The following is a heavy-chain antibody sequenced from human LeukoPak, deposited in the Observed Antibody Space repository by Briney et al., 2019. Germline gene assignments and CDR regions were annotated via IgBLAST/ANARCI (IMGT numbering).Heavy chain of an antibody. V-gene: IGHV5-51*01. CDR2: IYPGDSDT. CDR1: GYSFTGYW. J-gene: IGHJ3*02. D-gene: IGHD6-13*01. Sequence: GESLKISCKGSGYSFTGYWIGWVRQMPGKGLEWMGIIYPGDSDTRYSPSFQGQVTISADKSISTPYLPWSSLKASDTAMYYCARLFLPGIRAFDIWGQGTMVTVSS. CDR3: ARLFLPGIRAFDI.